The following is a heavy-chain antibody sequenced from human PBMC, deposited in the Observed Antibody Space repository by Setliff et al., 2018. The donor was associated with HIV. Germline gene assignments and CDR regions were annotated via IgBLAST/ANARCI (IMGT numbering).Heavy chain of an antibody. V-gene: IGHV3-9*02. CDR3: ARGARGSYYGYAFDI. CDR1: GFTSCDYA. Sequence: GGSLRLSCAASGFTSCDYAMHWVRQAPRKGLEWVSGISWHSDSIDYADSVKGRFTISRDNAKNSLYLQMNILRAENTALYYCARGARGSYYGYAFDIWGRGTMVTASS. J-gene: IGHJ3*02. CDR2: ISWHSDSI. D-gene: IGHD1-26*01.